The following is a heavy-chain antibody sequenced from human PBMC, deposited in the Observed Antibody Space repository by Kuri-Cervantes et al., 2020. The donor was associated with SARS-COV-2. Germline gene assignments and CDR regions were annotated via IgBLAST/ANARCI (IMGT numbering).Heavy chain of an antibody. J-gene: IGHJ6*02. CDR1: GFTFNDHA. CDR2: ISGSGGAT. CDR3: ARDGNDCSGSTCYYYYYYYGMDV. D-gene: IGHD2-2*01. V-gene: IGHV3-23*01. Sequence: GESLKISCAASGFTFNDHAMSWVRQAPGKGLEWVSSISGSGGATYYADSVKGRFTISKDHSKNTMYMQMNSLRAEDTAVYYCARDGNDCSGSTCYYYYYYYGMDVWGQGTTVTVSS.